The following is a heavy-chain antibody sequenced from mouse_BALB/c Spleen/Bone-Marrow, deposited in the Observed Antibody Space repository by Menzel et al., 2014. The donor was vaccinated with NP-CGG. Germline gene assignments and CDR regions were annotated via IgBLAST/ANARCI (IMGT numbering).Heavy chain of an antibody. CDR3: EEGRGYFDY. J-gene: IGHJ2*01. D-gene: IGHD3-3*01. V-gene: IGHV1S81*02. CDR2: INPSNGRT. Sequence: VQLQQSGAELVKPGASVKLPCKASGYTFTSYWMHWVKQRPGQGLEWIGEINPSNGRTNYNEKFKSKATLTVDKSSSTAYMQLSSLTSEDSAVYYCEEGRGYFDYWGQGTTLTVSS. CDR1: GYTFTSYW.